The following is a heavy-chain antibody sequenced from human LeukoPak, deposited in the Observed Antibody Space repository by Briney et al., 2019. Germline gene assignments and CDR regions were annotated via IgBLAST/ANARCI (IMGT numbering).Heavy chain of an antibody. CDR2: FDPEDGET. D-gene: IGHD1-7*01. CDR3: ATGATNYAHFDY. V-gene: IGHV1-24*01. J-gene: IGHJ4*02. Sequence: GASVKVSCKVSGYTLTELSMHWVRQAPGKGLEWMGGFDPEDGETIYAQKFQGRVTMTEDTSTDTAYMELSSLRSEDTAVYYCATGATNYAHFDYWGQGILVTVSS. CDR1: GYTLTELS.